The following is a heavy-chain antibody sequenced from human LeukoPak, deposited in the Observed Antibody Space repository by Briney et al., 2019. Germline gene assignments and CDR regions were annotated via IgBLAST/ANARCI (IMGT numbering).Heavy chain of an antibody. Sequence: PGGSLRLSCAASGFTFDDYGMSWVRQAPGKGLEWASGINWNGGSTGYADSVKGRFTISRGNAKNSLYLQMNSLRAEDTALYYCARKWASEITIFGVVIDYWGQGTLVTVSS. D-gene: IGHD3-3*01. CDR3: ARKWASEITIFGVVIDY. J-gene: IGHJ4*02. CDR2: INWNGGST. CDR1: GFTFDDYG. V-gene: IGHV3-20*04.